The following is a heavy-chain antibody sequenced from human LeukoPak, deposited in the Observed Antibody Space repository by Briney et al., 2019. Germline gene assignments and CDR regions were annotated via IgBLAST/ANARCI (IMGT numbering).Heavy chain of an antibody. CDR2: ISSSSSYI. Sequence: GGSLRLSCAASGFTFSSYSMKWVRQAPGKGLEWVSSISSSSSYIYYADSVKGRFTISRDNAKNSLYLQMNSLRAEDTAVYYCARDPKDQLRYFDWLLSGGGAFDIWGQGTMVTVSS. CDR3: ARDPKDQLRYFDWLLSGGGAFDI. D-gene: IGHD3-9*01. J-gene: IGHJ3*02. V-gene: IGHV3-21*01. CDR1: GFTFSSYS.